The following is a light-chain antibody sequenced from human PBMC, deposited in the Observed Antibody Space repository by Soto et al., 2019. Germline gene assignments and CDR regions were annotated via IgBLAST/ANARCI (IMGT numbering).Light chain of an antibody. J-gene: IGLJ2*01. V-gene: IGLV1-51*01. CDR3: ETWDSSLSAPV. Sequence: QSVLTQPPSVSAAPGQKVTISCSGSSSNSGNNYVSWYQQLPGTAPKLLIYDNDKRPSGIPDRFSGSKSGTSATLGITGLQSGDEADYYCETWDSSLSAPVFGGGTKVTVL. CDR1: SSNSGNNY. CDR2: DND.